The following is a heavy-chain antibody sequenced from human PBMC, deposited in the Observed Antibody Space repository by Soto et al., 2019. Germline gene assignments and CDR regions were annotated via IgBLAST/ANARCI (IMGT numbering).Heavy chain of an antibody. J-gene: IGHJ3*02. D-gene: IGHD6-13*01. CDR2: TNPNSGGT. CDR1: GYTFTGYY. CDR3: ARDQYIAAAGHQHSSSAMSAFDI. Sequence: ASVKVSYKASGYTFTGYYMHWVRQAPGQGLEWMGWTNPNSGGTNYAQKFQGWVTMTRDTSISTAYMELSRLRSDDTAVYYCARDQYIAAAGHQHSSSAMSAFDIWGQGTMVTVSS. V-gene: IGHV1-2*04.